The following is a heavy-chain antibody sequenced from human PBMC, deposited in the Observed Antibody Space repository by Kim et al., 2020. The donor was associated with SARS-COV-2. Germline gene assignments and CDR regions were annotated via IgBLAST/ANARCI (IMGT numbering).Heavy chain of an antibody. D-gene: IGHD5-12*01. CDR2: IYHSGNT. CDR1: GDSISVSNW. Sequence: TLSLTCTISGDSISVSNWWSWVRQPPGKGLEWIGEIYHSGNTNYSPSLKSRVTISVDKSKNQFSLKLNSVTAADTAVYYCARVDIGIFFDYWGQGILV. V-gene: IGHV4-4*02. CDR3: ARVDIGIFFDY. J-gene: IGHJ4*02.